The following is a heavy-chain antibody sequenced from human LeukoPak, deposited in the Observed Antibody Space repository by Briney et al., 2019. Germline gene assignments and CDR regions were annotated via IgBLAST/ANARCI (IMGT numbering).Heavy chain of an antibody. CDR2: IFYSGST. D-gene: IGHD3-9*01. CDR3: ARGDSLLRYFDWLPPDY. J-gene: IGHJ4*02. Sequence: SETLSLTCTVSGGSISSGGYYWSWIRQHPGKGLGWIGYIFYSGSTYYNPSLKSRVTISVDTSKNQFSLKLSSVTAADTAVYYCARGDSLLRYFDWLPPDYWGQGTLVTVSS. V-gene: IGHV4-31*03. CDR1: GGSISSGGYY.